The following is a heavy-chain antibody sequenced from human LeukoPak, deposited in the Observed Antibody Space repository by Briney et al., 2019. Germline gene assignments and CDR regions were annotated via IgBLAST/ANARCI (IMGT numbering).Heavy chain of an antibody. CDR2: ISSSSSYI. J-gene: IGHJ4*02. CDR3: ASDPDYGGKGTLFDY. Sequence: GGSLRLSCAASGFTFSSYAMNWVRQAPGKGLEWVSSISSSSSYIYYADSVKGRFTISRDNAKNSLYLQMNSLRAEDTAVYYCASDPDYGGKGTLFDYWGQGTLVTVSS. D-gene: IGHD4-23*01. CDR1: GFTFSSYA. V-gene: IGHV3-21*01.